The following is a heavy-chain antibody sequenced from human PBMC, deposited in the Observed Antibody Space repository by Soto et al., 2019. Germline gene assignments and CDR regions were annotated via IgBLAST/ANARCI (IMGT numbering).Heavy chain of an antibody. CDR2: IWYDGSNK. V-gene: IGHV3-33*01. D-gene: IGHD3-9*01. Sequence: GGSLRLSCAASGFTFSSYGMHWVRQAPGKGLEWVAVIWYDGSNKYYADSVKVRFTISRDNSKNTLYLQMNSLRAEDTAVYYCARDSARSFDRHYGMDVWGQGTTVTVSS. CDR1: GFTFSSYG. CDR3: ARDSARSFDRHYGMDV. J-gene: IGHJ6*02.